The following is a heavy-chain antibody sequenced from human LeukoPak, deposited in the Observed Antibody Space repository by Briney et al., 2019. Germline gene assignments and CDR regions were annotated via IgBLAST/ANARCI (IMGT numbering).Heavy chain of an antibody. CDR2: FDPEDGET. Sequence: ASVKASCKVSGYTLTELSMHWVRQAPGKGLEWMGGFDPEDGETIYAQKFQGRVTMTEDTSTDTAYMELSSLRSEDTAVYYCATARDYYGSGSYGMIAFDIWGQGTMVTVSS. V-gene: IGHV1-24*01. CDR1: GYTLTELS. J-gene: IGHJ3*02. D-gene: IGHD3-10*01. CDR3: ATARDYYGSGSYGMIAFDI.